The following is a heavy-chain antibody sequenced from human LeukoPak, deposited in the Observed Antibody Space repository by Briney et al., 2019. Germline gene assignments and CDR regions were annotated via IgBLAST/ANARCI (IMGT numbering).Heavy chain of an antibody. D-gene: IGHD2-2*01. CDR1: GFNFAGYA. J-gene: IGHJ4*02. CDR2: IRSKALYGTR. Sequence: GGSLRLSCTASGFNFAGYAVNWVRQAPGQGLEWVGFIRSKALYGTREYAASVEGRFTISRDDSKGIAYLQMNNLKIEDTGVYFCARDYVNYYAPDYWGQATLVTVSP. CDR3: ARDYVNYYAPDY. V-gene: IGHV3-49*04.